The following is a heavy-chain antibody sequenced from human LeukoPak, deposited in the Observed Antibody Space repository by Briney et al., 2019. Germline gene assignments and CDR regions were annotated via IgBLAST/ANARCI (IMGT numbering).Heavy chain of an antibody. CDR2: IKQDGSEK. CDR1: GFTFSSYW. J-gene: IGHJ3*02. CDR3: ARLVGATRSDAFDI. D-gene: IGHD1-26*01. Sequence: PGGSLRLSCAASGFTFSSYWMSWVRQAPGKGLEWVANIKQDGSEKYYVDSVKGRFTISRDNAKNSLYLQMNSLRAEDTAVYYCARLVGATRSDAFDIWGQGTMVTVSS. V-gene: IGHV3-7*01.